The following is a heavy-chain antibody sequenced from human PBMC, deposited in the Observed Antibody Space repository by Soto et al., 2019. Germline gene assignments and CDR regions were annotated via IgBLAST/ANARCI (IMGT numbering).Heavy chain of an antibody. CDR1: GFTFSSYG. Sequence: GGSLRLSCAASGFTFSSYGMHWVRQAPGKGLEWVAVISYDGSNKYYADSVKGRFTISRDNSKNTLYLQMNSLRAEDTAVYYCVLGASIKIFGVLPNYGMDVCGQGTTVTVSS. D-gene: IGHD3-3*01. V-gene: IGHV3-30*03. CDR3: VLGASIKIFGVLPNYGMDV. CDR2: ISYDGSNK. J-gene: IGHJ6*02.